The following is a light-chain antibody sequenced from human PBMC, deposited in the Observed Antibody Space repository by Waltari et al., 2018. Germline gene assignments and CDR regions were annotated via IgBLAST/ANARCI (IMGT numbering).Light chain of an antibody. J-gene: IGKJ1*01. CDR1: QSISKY. CDR2: AAS. V-gene: IGKV3-20*01. CDR3: QNHERLPAT. Sequence: VLTQSPGTLSLSPGERATLSCRASQSISKYLVWYQQRPGHAPRLLIYAASTRATGIPDRFSGSRFGTDFTLTISRLEPEDFAMYYCQNHERLPATFGQGTKVEIK.